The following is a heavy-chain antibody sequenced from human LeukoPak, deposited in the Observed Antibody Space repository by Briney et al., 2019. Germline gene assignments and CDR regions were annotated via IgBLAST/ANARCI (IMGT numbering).Heavy chain of an antibody. CDR3: AREGNLVYSSSWYLRYYFDY. CDR1: GYTFTSYY. D-gene: IGHD6-13*01. CDR2: INPSGGST. Sequence: GASVKVSCKASGYTFTSYYMHWVRQAPGQGLEWMGIINPSGGSTSYAQKFQGRVTMTRDTSTGTVYMELSSLRSEDTAVYYCAREGNLVYSSSWYLRYYFDYWGQGTLVTVSS. J-gene: IGHJ4*02. V-gene: IGHV1-46*01.